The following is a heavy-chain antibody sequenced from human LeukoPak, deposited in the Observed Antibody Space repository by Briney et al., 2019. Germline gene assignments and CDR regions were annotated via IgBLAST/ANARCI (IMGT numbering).Heavy chain of an antibody. V-gene: IGHV1-2*02. CDR1: GYTFTGYA. J-gene: IGHJ4*02. CDR2: INPEKRDT. D-gene: IGHD5-12*01. Sequence: ASVKVSRKASGYTFTGYAIHWVRQAPGQGLEWLGWINPEKRDTGYAHKFQGRVTMTSDTSISTAYMELSSLRSDDTAVYYCAKKVRGPSHPLDFWGQGTLVTVSS. CDR3: AKKVRGPSHPLDF.